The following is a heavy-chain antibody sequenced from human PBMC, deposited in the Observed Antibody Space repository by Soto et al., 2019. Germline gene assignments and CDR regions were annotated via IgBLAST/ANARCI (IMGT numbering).Heavy chain of an antibody. Sequence: RLSCAASGFTFSSYAMSWVRQAPGKGLEWVSAISGSGGSTYYADSVKGRFTISRDNSKNTLYLQMNSLRAEDTAVYYCAKDRGDYYYYYYGMDVWGQGTTVTVSS. CDR2: ISGSGGST. J-gene: IGHJ6*02. CDR3: AKDRGDYYYYYYGMDV. D-gene: IGHD2-21*01. V-gene: IGHV3-23*01. CDR1: GFTFSSYA.